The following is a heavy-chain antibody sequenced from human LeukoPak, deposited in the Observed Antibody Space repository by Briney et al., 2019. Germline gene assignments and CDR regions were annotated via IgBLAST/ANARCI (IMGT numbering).Heavy chain of an antibody. CDR3: ARDQGDERYYYCGMDV. CDR1: GFTFSSYG. V-gene: IGHV3-33*01. J-gene: IGHJ6*02. D-gene: IGHD2-21*02. Sequence: GGSLRLSCAASGFTFSSYGMHWVRQAPGKGLEWVAVIWYDGSNKYYADSVKGRFTISRDNSKNTLYLQMNSLRAEDTAVYYCARDQGDERYYYCGMDVWGQGTTVTVSS. CDR2: IWYDGSNK.